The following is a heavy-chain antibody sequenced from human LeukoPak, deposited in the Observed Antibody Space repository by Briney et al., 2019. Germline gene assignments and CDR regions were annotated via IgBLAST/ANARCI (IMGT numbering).Heavy chain of an antibody. V-gene: IGHV3-21*01. CDR1: GFTFSSYS. CDR3: ARNDVAVAGTT. CDR2: ISSSSYI. J-gene: IGHJ4*02. Sequence: GGSLRLSCAASGFTFSSYSMNWVRQAPGKGLEWVSSISSSSYIYYADSVKGRFTISRDNAKNSLYPQMNSLRAEDTAVYYCARNDVAVAGTTWGQGTLVTVSS. D-gene: IGHD6-19*01.